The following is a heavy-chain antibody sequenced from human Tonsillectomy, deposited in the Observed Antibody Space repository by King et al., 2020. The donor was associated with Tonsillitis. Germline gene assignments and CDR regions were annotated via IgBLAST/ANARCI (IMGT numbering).Heavy chain of an antibody. CDR3: ARIHNDFWSGYADF. V-gene: IGHV2-70*01. D-gene: IGHD3-3*01. J-gene: IGHJ4*02. Sequence: TLKESGPALVKPTQTLTLTCTFSGFSLSTSGMCVSWIRQPPGKALEWLAPIDWDGDKYYRTSLKTRLPTSKDTSNNQVVLTMTNMDPTDTATYYCARIHNDFWSGYADFWGRGTLVTVSS. CDR2: IDWDGDK. CDR1: GFSLSTSGMC.